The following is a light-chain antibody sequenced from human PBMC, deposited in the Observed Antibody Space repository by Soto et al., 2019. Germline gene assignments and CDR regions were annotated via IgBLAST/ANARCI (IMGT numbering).Light chain of an antibody. J-gene: IGKJ5*01. CDR3: QQRSNWPPEIT. V-gene: IGKV3-11*01. Sequence: EIVLTQSPATLSLSPGERATLSCRASQSVSNFLAWYQQKPGQAPGLLIFHASNRATGIPARFSGSGSGTDFTLTISSLEPEDFAVYYCQQRSNWPPEITFGQGTRLEI. CDR2: HAS. CDR1: QSVSNF.